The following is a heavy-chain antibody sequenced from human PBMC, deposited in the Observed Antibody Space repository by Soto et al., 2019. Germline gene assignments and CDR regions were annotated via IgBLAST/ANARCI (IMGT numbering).Heavy chain of an antibody. CDR3: ARGRDIVIVPAAMPRGGGWFDP. V-gene: IGHV4-34*01. Sequence: PSETQSPTCTVYGGSFIGYYLSWIRQPPGKGLEWFAEINHRRSTNYNPSLNSRFTISVDTSKNQISLKLGSMTAADTAVYYCARGRDIVIVPAAMPRGGGWFDPWGQGTLVTVSS. J-gene: IGHJ5*02. CDR2: INHRRST. D-gene: IGHD2-2*01. CDR1: GGSFIGYY.